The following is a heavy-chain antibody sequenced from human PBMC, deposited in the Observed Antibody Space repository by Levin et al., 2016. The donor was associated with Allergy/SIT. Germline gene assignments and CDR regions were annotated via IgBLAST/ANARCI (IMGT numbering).Heavy chain of an antibody. CDR3: ARASRVGYGGNWFDP. Sequence: SVKVSCKAFGDTVKSYAINWVRQAPGQGLEWMGGSIPILGTANYAQKFQGRVTITADKSTNTVHMELRSLRSEDTAVYYCARASRVGYGGNWFDPWGQGTLVTVSS. V-gene: IGHV1-69*06. CDR2: SIPILGTA. J-gene: IGHJ5*02. D-gene: IGHD5-12*01. CDR1: GDTVKSYA.